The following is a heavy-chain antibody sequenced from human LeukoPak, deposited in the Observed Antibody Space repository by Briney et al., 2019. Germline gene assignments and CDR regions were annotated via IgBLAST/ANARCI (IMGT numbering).Heavy chain of an antibody. CDR2: ISYDGSNK. J-gene: IGHJ3*02. CDR3: ARDRDPFSVTPGIHAFDI. Sequence: GRSLRLSCAASGLTFSSYAVHWVRQAPGKGLEWVAVISYDGSNKYYADSVKGRFTISRDNSKNTLYLQMNSLRAEDTAVYYCARDRDPFSVTPGIHAFDIWGQGTMVTVSS. V-gene: IGHV3-30-3*01. D-gene: IGHD4-17*01. CDR1: GLTFSSYA.